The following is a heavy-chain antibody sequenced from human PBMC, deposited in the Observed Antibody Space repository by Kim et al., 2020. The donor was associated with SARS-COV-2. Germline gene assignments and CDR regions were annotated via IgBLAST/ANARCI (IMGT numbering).Heavy chain of an antibody. Sequence: ASVKVSCKASGYTFTSYGISWVRQAPGQGLEWMGWISAYNGNTNYAQKLQGRVTMTTDTSTSTAYMELRSLRSDDTAVYYCARHYDILTGYFLPDAFDIWGQGTMVTVSS. V-gene: IGHV1-18*01. CDR2: ISAYNGNT. CDR3: ARHYDILTGYFLPDAFDI. J-gene: IGHJ3*02. CDR1: GYTFTSYG. D-gene: IGHD3-9*01.